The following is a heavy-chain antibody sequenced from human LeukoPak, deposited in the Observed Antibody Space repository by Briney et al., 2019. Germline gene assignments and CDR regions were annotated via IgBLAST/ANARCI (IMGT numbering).Heavy chain of an antibody. J-gene: IGHJ5*02. CDR1: GGTYNSYT. CDR3: AEGGGDSHNWFDP. CDR2: VIPILGIT. D-gene: IGHD2-21*02. Sequence: GASVKVSCKASGGTYNSYTVSWVRQAPGQGLEWMGRVIPILGITNYAQNVQGRVTVTADKSTSTAFMELSSLTSEDTAVYYCAEGGGDSHNWFDPWGQGTLVTVSS. V-gene: IGHV1-69*02.